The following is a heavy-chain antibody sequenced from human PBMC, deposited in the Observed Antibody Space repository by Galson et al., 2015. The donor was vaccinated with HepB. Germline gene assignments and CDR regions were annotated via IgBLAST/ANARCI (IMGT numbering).Heavy chain of an antibody. D-gene: IGHD6-19*01. CDR1: GYTFTSYD. Sequence: SVKVSCKASGYTFTSYDINWVRQATGQGLEWMGKFQGRVTMTRHTSISTAYMELSSLRSEDTAVYYCARGNSGWASFDYWGQGTLVTVS. CDR3: ARGNSGWASFDY. J-gene: IGHJ4*02. V-gene: IGHV1-8*01.